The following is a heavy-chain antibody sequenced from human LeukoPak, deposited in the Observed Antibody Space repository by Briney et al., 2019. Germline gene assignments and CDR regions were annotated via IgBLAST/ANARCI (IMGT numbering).Heavy chain of an antibody. CDR1: GFNFVNTW. CDR2: IKNDGSGV. Sequence: GGSLRLSCAASGFNFVNTWMHWVRQAPGKGLVWVARIKNDGSGVIYADSVKGRFTISRDNAKNSLYLQMNSLRAEDTAVYYCARAYSSGWKVLYYYYMDVWGKGTTVTISS. D-gene: IGHD6-19*01. J-gene: IGHJ6*03. CDR3: ARAYSSGWKVLYYYYMDV. V-gene: IGHV3-74*01.